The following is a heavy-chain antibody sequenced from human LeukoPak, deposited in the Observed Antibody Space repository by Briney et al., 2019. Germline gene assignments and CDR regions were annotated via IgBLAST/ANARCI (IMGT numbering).Heavy chain of an antibody. J-gene: IGHJ4*02. CDR3: AHRHPDGGYCSSISCYWGAFDY. Sequence: SGPTLVKPTQTLTLTCTFSGFSLSTSGVGVGWIRQPPGKALEWVALIYWNDDKRYSPSLKSRLTITKDTSKKQVVLTMTNMDPVDTATYYCAHRHPDGGYCSSISCYWGAFDYWGQGTLVTVSS. CDR1: GFSLSTSGVG. D-gene: IGHD2-2*01. V-gene: IGHV2-5*01. CDR2: IYWNDDK.